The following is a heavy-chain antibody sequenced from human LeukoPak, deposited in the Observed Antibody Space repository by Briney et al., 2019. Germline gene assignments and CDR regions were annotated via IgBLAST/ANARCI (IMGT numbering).Heavy chain of an antibody. V-gene: IGHV4-30-4*08. CDR3: ARWAQYYDFWSGYVLDY. CDR1: GFTFSSYA. Sequence: LRLSCAASGFTFSSYAMSWVRQAPGKGLEWIGYIYYSGSTYYNPSLKSRVTISVDTSKNQFSLKLSSVTAADTAVYYCARWAQYYDFWSGYVLDYWGQGTLVTVSS. CDR2: IYYSGST. J-gene: IGHJ4*02. D-gene: IGHD3-3*01.